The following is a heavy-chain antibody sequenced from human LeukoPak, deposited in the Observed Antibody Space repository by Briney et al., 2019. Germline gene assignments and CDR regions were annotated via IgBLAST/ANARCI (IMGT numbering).Heavy chain of an antibody. J-gene: IGHJ5*02. CDR1: GFPFTNYA. Sequence: GGSLRLSCATFGFPFTNYAMNWVRQAPGKGLEWVSAVTGPGDTTYYADSVKGRFFMSREDSKTTVYLQMNSLRAEDTAIYYCAKGAEIDLWGQGTLVTVSS. CDR2: VTGPGDTT. CDR3: AKGAEIDL. V-gene: IGHV3-23*01. D-gene: IGHD3-16*01.